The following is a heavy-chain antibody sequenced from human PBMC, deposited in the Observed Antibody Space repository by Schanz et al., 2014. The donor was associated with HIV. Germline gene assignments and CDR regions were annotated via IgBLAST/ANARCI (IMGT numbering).Heavy chain of an antibody. J-gene: IGHJ3*02. Sequence: QVQLVQSGAEVREPGASVRVSCEASGYTFTGDFMHWVRQAPGQGLEWMGWINPNSGGTNYAQKFQGRVTMTRDTSISTAYMELSRLRSDDTAVYYCARGIVGATPAFDIWGQGTMVTVSS. D-gene: IGHD1-26*01. CDR1: GYTFTGDF. V-gene: IGHV1-2*02. CDR3: ARGIVGATPAFDI. CDR2: INPNSGGT.